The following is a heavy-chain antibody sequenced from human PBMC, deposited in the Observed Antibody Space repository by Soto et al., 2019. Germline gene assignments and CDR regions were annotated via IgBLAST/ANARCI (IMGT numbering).Heavy chain of an antibody. CDR3: AREVRYYYDSSGYYYPYYYGMDV. D-gene: IGHD3-22*01. J-gene: IGHJ6*02. Sequence: QVQLVQSGAEVKKPGSSVKVSCKASGGTFSSYAISWVRQAPGQGLEWMGGIIPIFGTANYAQKFQGRVTSTADESTSTAYMELSSLRSEDTAVYYCAREVRYYYDSSGYYYPYYYGMDVWGQGTTVTVSS. CDR1: GGTFSSYA. V-gene: IGHV1-69*01. CDR2: IIPIFGTA.